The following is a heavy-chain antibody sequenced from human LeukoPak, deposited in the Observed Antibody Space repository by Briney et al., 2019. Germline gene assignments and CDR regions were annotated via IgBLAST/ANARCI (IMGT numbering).Heavy chain of an antibody. Sequence: ASVKVSCKASGYTFTSYDINWVRQATGQGLEWMGWMNPNGGNTGYAQKFQGRVTMTRNTSISTAYMELSSLRSEDTAVYYCARGLQNKYYDILTGYYDYYYMDVWGKGTTVTISS. D-gene: IGHD3-9*01. CDR2: MNPNGGNT. V-gene: IGHV1-8*01. J-gene: IGHJ6*03. CDR3: ARGLQNKYYDILTGYYDYYYMDV. CDR1: GYTFTSYD.